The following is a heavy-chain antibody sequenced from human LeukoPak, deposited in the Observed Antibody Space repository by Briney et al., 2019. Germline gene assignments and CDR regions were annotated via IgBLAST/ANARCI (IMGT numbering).Heavy chain of an antibody. CDR1: GFSFSSYG. V-gene: IGHV3-33*06. Sequence: PGGSLRLSCAASGFSFSSYGMHWVRQAPGKGLEWVAIIWYDGSIKYYGDSVKGRFTISRDNSKNTLYLQMNSLSAEDTAVYYCAKSRGYYYEKSGPADYWGQGILVTVSS. CDR2: IWYDGSIK. J-gene: IGHJ4*02. D-gene: IGHD3-22*01. CDR3: AKSRGYYYEKSGPADY.